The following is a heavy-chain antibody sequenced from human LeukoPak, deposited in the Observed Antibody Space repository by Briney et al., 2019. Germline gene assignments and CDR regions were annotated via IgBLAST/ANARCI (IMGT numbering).Heavy chain of an antibody. CDR1: GYTFPNYD. J-gene: IGHJ3*02. CDR3: AKVGLGNTAIHI. CDR2: MNFNSGST. V-gene: IGHV1-8*01. Sequence: ASVKVSCKASGYTFPNYDINWVRQATGQGLEWMGWMNFNSGSTGYAQKSQGRVTMTRNTAISTVYMELSSLKSEDTAIYYCAKVGLGNTAIHIWGQGTMVTVSS. D-gene: IGHD3/OR15-3a*01.